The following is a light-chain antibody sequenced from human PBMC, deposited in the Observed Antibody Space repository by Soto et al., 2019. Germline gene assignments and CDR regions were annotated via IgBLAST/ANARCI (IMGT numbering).Light chain of an antibody. CDR2: GIS. V-gene: IGKV3-15*01. CDR3: PQYLDWPLT. Sequence: EIVMTQSPVTLSVSPGERVTLSCRASQSLATNLAWYQQKPGQTPRLVIYGISARASGIPGRFSGSGFGTDFTPPLRRLQPEDSAVVYCPQYLDWPLTFGGGTKVEI. J-gene: IGKJ4*01. CDR1: QSLATN.